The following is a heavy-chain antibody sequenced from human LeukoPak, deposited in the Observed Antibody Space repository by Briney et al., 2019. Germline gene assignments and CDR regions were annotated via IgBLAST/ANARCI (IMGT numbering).Heavy chain of an antibody. CDR2: ISYDGSNK. J-gene: IGHJ5*02. V-gene: IGHV3-30*01. CDR1: GFTFSSYA. Sequence: PGGSLRLSRAASGFTFSSYAMHWVRQAPGKGLEWVAVISYDGSNKYYADSVKGRFTISRDNSKNTLYLQMNSLRAEDTAVYYCARDRIAVALNWFDPWGQGTLVTVSS. CDR3: ARDRIAVALNWFDP. D-gene: IGHD6-19*01.